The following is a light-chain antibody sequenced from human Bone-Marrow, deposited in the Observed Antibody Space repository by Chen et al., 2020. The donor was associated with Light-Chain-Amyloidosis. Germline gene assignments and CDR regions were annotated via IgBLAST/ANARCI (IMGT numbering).Light chain of an antibody. CDR2: DAS. CDR3: HQRSNWPL. CDR1: QHINTY. V-gene: IGKV3-11*01. Sequence: EIVLTQSPATLSLSPGETATLSCRASQHINTYLAWSQQKPGQAPSLLIYDASNRATGIPARFSGSGSGTDFTLTISSLEPEDFAVYFCHQRSNWPLFGPGSKVEIK. J-gene: IGKJ2*01.